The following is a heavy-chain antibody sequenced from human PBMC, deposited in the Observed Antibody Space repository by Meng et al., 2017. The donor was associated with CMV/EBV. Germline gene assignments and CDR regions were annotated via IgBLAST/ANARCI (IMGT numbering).Heavy chain of an antibody. V-gene: IGHV3-30-3*01. CDR1: GSTFSSYA. Sequence: GGLLRPSFAALGSTFSSYAMHWARQAPGKGLEWVAVISYVGSNNYYADPVKGRFTISRDNSKNTLYLQMNSLRAEDTAVYYCAKDGEYHLLWPGYYYCYGMDVWGQGTTVTVSS. CDR3: AKDGEYHLLWPGYYYCYGMDV. CDR2: ISYVGSNN. D-gene: IGHD2-2*01. J-gene: IGHJ6*02.